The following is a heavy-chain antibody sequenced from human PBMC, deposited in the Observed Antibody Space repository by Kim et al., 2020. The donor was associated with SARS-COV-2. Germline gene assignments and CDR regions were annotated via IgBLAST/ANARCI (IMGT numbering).Heavy chain of an antibody. D-gene: IGHD3-3*01. CDR3: AKSRCYHRSGYVRWFDP. CDR2: VSGSGDDT. CDR1: GFTFNSYA. Sequence: GGSLRLSCAASGFTFNSYAMSWVRQAPGKGLEWVSSVSGSGDDTQYADSVKGRFTVSRDNSRNTLHLQMNNLGGDDAAVYYCAKSRCYHRSGYVRWFDP. J-gene: IGHJ5*02. V-gene: IGHV3-23*01.